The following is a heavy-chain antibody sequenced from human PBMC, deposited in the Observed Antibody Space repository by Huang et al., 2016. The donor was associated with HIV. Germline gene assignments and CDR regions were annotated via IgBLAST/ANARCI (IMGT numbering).Heavy chain of an antibody. CDR2: IRKTSGAT. V-gene: IGHV3-48*01. CDR3: VRDSSSGLQLRY. J-gene: IGHJ4*02. D-gene: IGHD3-22*01. Sequence: EVQLVESGGGLAQPGGSLRLSCVASGYTFSTYSMNWVRQAPGKGLEWVFYIRKTSGATSYAESVKGRFTVSRDNVKNSLYLQMNRLRVEDTAMYYCVRDSSSGLQLRYWGQGALVIVS. CDR1: GYTFSTYS.